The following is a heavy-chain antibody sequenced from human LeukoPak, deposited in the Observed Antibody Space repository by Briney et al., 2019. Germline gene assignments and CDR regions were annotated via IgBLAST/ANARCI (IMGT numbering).Heavy chain of an antibody. Sequence: GGSLRLSCAASGFTFSSYGMHWVRQAPGKGLEWVAVISYDGSNKYYADSVKGRFTISRDNSKNTLYLQMNSLRAEDTAVYYCAKDPGGLRLGELYYWGQGTLVTVSS. J-gene: IGHJ4*02. D-gene: IGHD3-16*01. CDR3: AKDPGGLRLGELYY. CDR1: GFTFSSYG. CDR2: ISYDGSNK. V-gene: IGHV3-30*18.